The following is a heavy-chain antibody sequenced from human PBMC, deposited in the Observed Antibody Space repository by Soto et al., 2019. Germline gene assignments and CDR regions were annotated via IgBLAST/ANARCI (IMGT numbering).Heavy chain of an antibody. CDR1: GGTFSSYA. CDR3: ASTAAAVAYYYYGMDV. D-gene: IGHD6-13*01. Sequence: QVQLVQFGAEVKKPGSSVKVSCKASGGTFSSYAISWVRQAPGQGLEWMGGIIPIFGTANYAQKFQGRVTITADESTSTAYMELSSLRSEDTAVYYCASTAAAVAYYYYGMDVWGQGTTVTVSS. CDR2: IIPIFGTA. J-gene: IGHJ6*02. V-gene: IGHV1-69*01.